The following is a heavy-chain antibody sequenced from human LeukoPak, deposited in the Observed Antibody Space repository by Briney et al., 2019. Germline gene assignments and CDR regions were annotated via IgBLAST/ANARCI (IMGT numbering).Heavy chain of an antibody. D-gene: IGHD6-19*01. CDR2: IGIRGDT. Sequence: PGGSLRLSCAASGFTFIGYDMHWVRQVIGKGLEWVSAIGIRGDTHYSGSVKGRFTISRENAESSLYLQMNSLRAEDTAVYYCARGGIQVSGIDEFDYRGQGTLVTVSS. CDR1: GFTFIGYD. CDR3: ARGGIQVSGIDEFDY. J-gene: IGHJ4*02. V-gene: IGHV3-13*01.